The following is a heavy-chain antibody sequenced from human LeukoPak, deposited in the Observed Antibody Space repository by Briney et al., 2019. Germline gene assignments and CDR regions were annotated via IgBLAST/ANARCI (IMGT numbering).Heavy chain of an antibody. CDR2: IYYSGST. CDR3: ARGSYYYDSSGYYYVNYFDY. J-gene: IGHJ4*02. CDR1: GGSISSSSYY. D-gene: IGHD3-22*01. V-gene: IGHV4-39*07. Sequence: PSETLSLTCTVSGGSISSSSYYWGWIRQPPGKGLEWIGSIYYSGSTNYNPSLKSRVTISVDTSKNQFSLKLSSVTAADTAVYYCARGSYYYDSSGYYYVNYFDYWGQGTLVTVSS.